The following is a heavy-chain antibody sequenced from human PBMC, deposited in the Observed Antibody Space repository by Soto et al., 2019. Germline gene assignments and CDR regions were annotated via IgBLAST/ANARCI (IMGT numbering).Heavy chain of an antibody. D-gene: IGHD1-26*01. CDR1: GFTFDNYG. CDR2: MNWNGDSI. Sequence: DVQLVESGGGVVRPGESLTLACAASGFTFDNYGMSWVRQVPGKGPEWVCGMNWNGDSIGYSDSVKGRFTISRDNGKNSLYLEINSLRVDDTALYYCARHRSGSYDLNWFDPWGQGTRVTVSS. J-gene: IGHJ5*02. V-gene: IGHV3-20*04. CDR3: ARHRSGSYDLNWFDP.